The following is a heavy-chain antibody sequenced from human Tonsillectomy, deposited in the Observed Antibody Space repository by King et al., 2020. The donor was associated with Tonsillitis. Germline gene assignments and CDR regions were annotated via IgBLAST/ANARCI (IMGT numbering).Heavy chain of an antibody. CDR3: ARGEVVVVDYYYMDV. V-gene: IGHV3-33*01. CDR2: IWYDGSNK. D-gene: IGHD2-15*01. CDR1: RFTFSSYG. J-gene: IGHJ6*03. Sequence: VQLVESGGGVVQPGRSLRLSCAASRFTFSSYGMHWVRQAPGKGLEWVAVIWYDGSNKYYADSVKGRFTISRDNSKNTLYLQMNSLRAEDTAVYYCARGEVVVVDYYYMDVWGKGTTVTVSS.